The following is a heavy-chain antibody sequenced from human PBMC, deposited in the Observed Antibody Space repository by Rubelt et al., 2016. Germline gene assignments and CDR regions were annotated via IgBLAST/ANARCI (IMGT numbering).Heavy chain of an antibody. CDR2: INGDGSTT. J-gene: IGHJ5*02. CDR1: GFTFSNYW. V-gene: IGHV3-74*02. CDR3: ACDALS. D-gene: IGHD3-16*01. Sequence: EVQLVESGGGVVRPGGSLRLSCAASGFTFSNYWMHWVRQAPGKGLVWVSRINGDGSTTSYADSVKGRFTISRDNAKNTWHLQMNSLRAEDTAVYYCACDALSWGQGARVTVSS.